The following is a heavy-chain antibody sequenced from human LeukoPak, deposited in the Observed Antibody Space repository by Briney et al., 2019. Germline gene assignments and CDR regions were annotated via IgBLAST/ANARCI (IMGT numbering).Heavy chain of an antibody. Sequence: SETLSLTCAVYGGSFSGYYWSWIRQPPGKGLEWIGSIYYSGSTYYNPSPKSRVTISVDTSKNQFSLKLSSVTAADTAVYYCARDRLRWPKIDYWGQGTLVTVSS. J-gene: IGHJ4*02. CDR3: ARDRLRWPKIDY. CDR1: GGSFSGYY. V-gene: IGHV4-34*01. CDR2: IYYSGST. D-gene: IGHD4-23*01.